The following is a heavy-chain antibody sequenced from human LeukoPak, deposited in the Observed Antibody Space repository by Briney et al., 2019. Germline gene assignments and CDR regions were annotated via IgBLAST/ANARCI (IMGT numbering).Heavy chain of an antibody. Sequence: GWSLRLSCAASGFTFSSYAMSWVRQAPGKGLEWVSAISGSGGSTYYADSVKGRFTISRDNSKNTLYLQMNSLRAEDTAVYYCAKDLGYYYGSGSYLDYWGQGTLVTVSS. D-gene: IGHD3-10*01. CDR3: AKDLGYYYGSGSYLDY. CDR1: GFTFSSYA. J-gene: IGHJ4*02. V-gene: IGHV3-23*01. CDR2: ISGSGGST.